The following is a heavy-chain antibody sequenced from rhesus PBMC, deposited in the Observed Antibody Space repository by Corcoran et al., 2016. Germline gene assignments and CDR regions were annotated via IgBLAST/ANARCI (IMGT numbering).Heavy chain of an antibody. CDR2: IYGGSGST. D-gene: IGHD4-35*01. V-gene: IGHV4-127*01. J-gene: IGHJ4*01. Sequence: QVQLQESGPGLVKPSETLSLTCAVSGYSISSGYGWGWIRQPPGKGLEWIGQIYGGSGSTYYNPSLKSRVTVSKDTSKNQFSLKLSSVTAADTAVYYCARGDDGNLRAFDYWGQGVLVTVSS. CDR3: ARGDDGNLRAFDY. CDR1: GYSISSGYG.